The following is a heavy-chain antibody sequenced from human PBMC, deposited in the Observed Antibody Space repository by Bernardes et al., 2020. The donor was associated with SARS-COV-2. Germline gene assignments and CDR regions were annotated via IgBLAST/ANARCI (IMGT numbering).Heavy chain of an antibody. J-gene: IGHJ5*02. CDR2: IYWDDDK. V-gene: IGHV2-5*02. CDR3: ARWFGMITRAWFDP. CDR1: GFSLSTSGLG. D-gene: IGHD3-16*01. Sequence: SHPTLVKPTQTLTLTCTFSGFSLSTSGLGVGWIRQPPGKALEWLALIYWDDDKRYSPSLRSRLTITKDTSKNQVVLTMTNMDPVDTATYYCARWFGMITRAWFDPWGQGTLVTVTS.